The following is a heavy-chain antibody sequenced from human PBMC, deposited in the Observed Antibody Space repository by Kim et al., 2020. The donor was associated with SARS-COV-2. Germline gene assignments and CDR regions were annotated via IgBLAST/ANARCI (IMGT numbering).Heavy chain of an antibody. CDR1: GFTFSSYA. CDR3: ARLTFPLDYERFFDY. Sequence: GGSLRLSCAASGFTFSSYAMHWVRQAPGKGLEWVAVISYDGSNKYYADSVKGRFTISRDNSKNTLYLQMNSLRAEDTAVYYCARLTFPLDYERFFDYWG. CDR2: ISYDGSNK. D-gene: IGHD4-17*01. J-gene: IGHJ4*01. V-gene: IGHV3-30*04.